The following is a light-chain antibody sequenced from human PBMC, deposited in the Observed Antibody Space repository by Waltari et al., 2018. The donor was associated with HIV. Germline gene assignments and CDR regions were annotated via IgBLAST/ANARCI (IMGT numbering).Light chain of an antibody. V-gene: IGLV1-40*01. J-gene: IGLJ3*02. CDR1: RSNIGAGYE. Sequence: QSVLRPPPSVSGAPGQRVTIPCTGSRSNIGAGYEVHWYQQLPGAAPKLLIFVYSNRPSGVPDRFSGSKSGTSASLAISGLQAEDEADYYCQSYDSTLSAWVFGGGTKLTVL. CDR3: QSYDSTLSAWV. CDR2: VYS.